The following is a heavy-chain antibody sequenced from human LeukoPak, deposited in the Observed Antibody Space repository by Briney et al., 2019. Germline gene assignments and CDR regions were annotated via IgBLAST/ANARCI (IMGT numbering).Heavy chain of an antibody. Sequence: PGGSLRLFCTASGFTFSDYWMTWVRQAAGKGLEWVANIKQDGSAKYYVDSVKGRFTISRDNAKNSLYLQMDSLRVEDTATYYCARWRGSTSERSDYWGQGTLVTVPS. CDR3: ARWRGSTSERSDY. CDR2: IKQDGSAK. D-gene: IGHD2-2*01. J-gene: IGHJ4*02. V-gene: IGHV3-7*01. CDR1: GFTFSDYW.